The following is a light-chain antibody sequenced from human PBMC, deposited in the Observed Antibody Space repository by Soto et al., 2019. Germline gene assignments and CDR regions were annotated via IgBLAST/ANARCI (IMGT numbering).Light chain of an antibody. CDR1: QSISSTS. J-gene: IGKJ4*01. CDR2: GAS. CDR3: QRYGNSPPLT. Sequence: VLTQSPGTLSLSPGERATLSCRASQSISSTSLAWYQHQPGQAPRLLVYGASVRASGIPDRFSGGGSGTDFTLTISRLGPEDFAVYYCQRYGNSPPLTFGGGTKVEIK. V-gene: IGKV3-20*01.